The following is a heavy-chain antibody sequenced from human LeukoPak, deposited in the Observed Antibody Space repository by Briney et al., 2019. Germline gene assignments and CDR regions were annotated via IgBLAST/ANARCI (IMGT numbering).Heavy chain of an antibody. CDR1: GLSFSDYF. J-gene: IGHJ4*02. V-gene: IGHV3-11*01. Sequence: GGSLRPSCAASGLSFSDYFMSWIRQAPGKGLEWVSYMSHTGETIYYADSVKGRFTISRDNTKNLLYLQMNSLRGDDTAVYYCAGDVGRSWAWYFDYWGQGTLVSVSS. CDR2: MSHTGETI. CDR3: AGDVGRSWAWYFDY. D-gene: IGHD6-13*01.